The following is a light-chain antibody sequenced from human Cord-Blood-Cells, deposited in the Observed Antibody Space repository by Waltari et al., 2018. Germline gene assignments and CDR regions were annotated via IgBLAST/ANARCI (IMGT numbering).Light chain of an antibody. CDR2: GAS. CDR3: QQYGSSPSLT. Sequence: EIVLTQSPGTLSLSPGERATLSCRASQSVSSSYLAWYQQKPGHAPRLLIYGASSRGTGIPDRFSGSGSGTDFTLTISRLEPEDFAVYYCQQYGSSPSLTFGGGTKVEIK. CDR1: QSVSSSY. J-gene: IGKJ4*01. V-gene: IGKV3-20*01.